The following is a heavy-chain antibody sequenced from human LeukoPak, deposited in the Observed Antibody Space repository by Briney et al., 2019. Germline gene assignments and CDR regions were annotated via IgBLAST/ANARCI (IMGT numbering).Heavy chain of an antibody. CDR3: AKDRRPVTMVQGVIITAAFDI. V-gene: IGHV3-9*01. J-gene: IGHJ3*02. D-gene: IGHD3-10*01. Sequence: GGSLRLSCAASGFTFDDYAMHWVRQAPGKGLEWVSGISWNSGSVGYADSVKGRFTISRDNAKNSLYLQMNSLRAEDTALYYCAKDRRPVTMVQGVIITAAFDIWGQGTMVTVSS. CDR2: ISWNSGSV. CDR1: GFTFDDYA.